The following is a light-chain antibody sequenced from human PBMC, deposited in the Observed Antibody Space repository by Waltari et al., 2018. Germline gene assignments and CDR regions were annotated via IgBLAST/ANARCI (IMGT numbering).Light chain of an antibody. J-gene: IGLJ3*02. CDR3: QAWDSSTVL. CDR2: QDT. CDR1: HLGDRS. V-gene: IGLV3-1*01. Sequence: SFELTQPSSVSVSPVQTASITCSGDHLGDRSVSWYHQKAGQSPMLVIYQDTKRPSGIPQRFFGSNSGNTATLTISGTQAMDEAVYYCQAWDSSTVLFGGGTKLTVL.